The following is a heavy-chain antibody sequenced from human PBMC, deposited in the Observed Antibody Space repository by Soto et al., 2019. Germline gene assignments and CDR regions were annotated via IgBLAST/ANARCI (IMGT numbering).Heavy chain of an antibody. CDR3: TGPYPYYFDS. V-gene: IGHV4-34*01. CDR2: INHSGNT. Sequence: QVQLQQWGAGLLKPSETLSHTCTVYGGSFSTYYWSSIRQPPGKGLEWIGEINHSGNTNYNPSLMGRVTMSFDTSKNQFSLKLSSVTAADTAVYYCTGPYPYYFDSWGQGTLVTVSS. CDR1: GGSFSTYY. J-gene: IGHJ4*02.